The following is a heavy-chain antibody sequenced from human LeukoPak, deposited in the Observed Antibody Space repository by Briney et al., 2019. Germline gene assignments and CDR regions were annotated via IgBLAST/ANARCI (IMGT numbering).Heavy chain of an antibody. J-gene: IGHJ2*01. CDR2: INPNSGGT. D-gene: IGHD1-26*01. CDR3: ARDWEGLGEYWYFDL. V-gene: IGHV1-2*02. Sequence: ASVKVSCKASGYTFTGYYMHWVRQAPGQGLEWMGWINPNSGGTNYAQKFQGRVTMTRATSISTAYMELSRLRSDDTAVYYCARDWEGLGEYWYFDLWGRGTLVTVSS. CDR1: GYTFTGYY.